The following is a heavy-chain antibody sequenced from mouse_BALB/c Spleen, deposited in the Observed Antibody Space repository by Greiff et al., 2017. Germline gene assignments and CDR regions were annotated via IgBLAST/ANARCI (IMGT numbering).Heavy chain of an antibody. CDR2: IWAGGST. CDR1: GFSLTSYG. Sequence: QVQLQQSGPGLVAPSQSLSITCTVSGFSLTSYGVHWVRQPPGKGLEWLGVIWAGGSTNYNSALMSRLSISKDNSKSQVFLKMNSLQTDDTAMYYCARGYYYGSSYGWFAYWGQGTLVTVSA. V-gene: IGHV2-9*02. CDR3: ARGYYYGSSYGWFAY. D-gene: IGHD1-1*01. J-gene: IGHJ3*01.